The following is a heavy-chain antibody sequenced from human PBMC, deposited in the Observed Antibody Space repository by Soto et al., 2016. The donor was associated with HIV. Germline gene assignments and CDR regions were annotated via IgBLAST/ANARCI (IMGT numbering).Heavy chain of an antibody. CDR2: IVVGSGNR. D-gene: IGHD2-21*02. V-gene: IGHV1-58*01. Sequence: QMLLVQSGPEVKKPGTSVKVSCKASGFTFTDSAVQWVRQARGQRLEWIGWIVVGSGNRNYARKFQERVTITRDVSTSTAYMELSSLRSEDTAIYYCAADGGLTAGLYYYDMGVWGQGTTVTVSS. CDR3: AADGGLTAGLYYYDMGV. J-gene: IGHJ6*02. CDR1: GFTFTDSA.